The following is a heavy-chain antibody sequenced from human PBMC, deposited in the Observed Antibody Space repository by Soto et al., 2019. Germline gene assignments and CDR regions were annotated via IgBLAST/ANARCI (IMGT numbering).Heavy chain of an antibody. CDR1: GGSFSGYY. D-gene: IGHD3-10*01. Sequence: PSETLSLTCAVYGGSFSGYYWSWIRQPPGKGLEWIGEINHSGSTNYNPSLKSRVTISVDTSKNQFSLKLSSVTAADTAVYYCARVLGWFDPWGQGTLVTVSS. CDR2: INHSGST. CDR3: ARVLGWFDP. V-gene: IGHV4-34*01. J-gene: IGHJ5*02.